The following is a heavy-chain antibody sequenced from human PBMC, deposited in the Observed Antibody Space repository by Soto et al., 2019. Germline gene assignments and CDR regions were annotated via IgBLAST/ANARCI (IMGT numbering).Heavy chain of an antibody. V-gene: IGHV3-9*01. CDR1: GFSFEDYA. J-gene: IGHJ6*02. CDR2: IAWNSGII. CDR3: ATDHYGSAIYGMDV. Sequence: EVQLVESGGGLVQPGRSLRLSCAASGFSFEDYAMHWVRQAPGKGLEWVSGIAWNSGIIGYADSVKGRFTISRDNGKNSLYLQMNSLRPEDTALYYCATDHYGSAIYGMDVWGQGTTVTVFS. D-gene: IGHD3-10*01.